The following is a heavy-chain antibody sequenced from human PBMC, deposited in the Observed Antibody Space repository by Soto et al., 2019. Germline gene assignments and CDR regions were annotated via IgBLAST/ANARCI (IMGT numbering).Heavy chain of an antibody. Sequence: QVQLVQSGTEVKRPGASVRLSCKASNYTFFSYGIAWVRQAPGQGLGLMGWISVDNVVTNYAPEFQGRVTMTADTSATTAYMELRSLRSDDTAVYYGARAEVNLVRGFIHNYYGMDVWGQGTTVIVAS. CDR3: ARAEVNLVRGFIHNYYGMDV. D-gene: IGHD3-10*01. J-gene: IGHJ6*02. CDR1: NYTFFSYG. CDR2: ISVDNVVT. V-gene: IGHV1-18*01.